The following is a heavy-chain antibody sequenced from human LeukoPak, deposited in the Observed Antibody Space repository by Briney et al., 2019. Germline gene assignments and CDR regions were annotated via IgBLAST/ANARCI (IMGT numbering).Heavy chain of an antibody. CDR2: ISSSSSTI. J-gene: IGHJ6*02. CDR1: GFTFSSYS. CDR3: AREGDYDFWSGYYTRNLYYYYYYGVDV. Sequence: GGSLRLSCAASGFTFSSYSMNWVRQAPGKGLEWVSYISSSSSTIYYADSVKGRFTISRDNAKNSLYLQMNSLRDEDTAVYYCAREGDYDFWSGYYTRNLYYYYYYGVDVWGQGTTVTVSS. D-gene: IGHD3-3*01. V-gene: IGHV3-48*02.